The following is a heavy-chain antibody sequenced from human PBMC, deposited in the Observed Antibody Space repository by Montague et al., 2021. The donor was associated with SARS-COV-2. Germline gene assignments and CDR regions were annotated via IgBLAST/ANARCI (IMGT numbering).Heavy chain of an antibody. CDR2: INHSGTT. V-gene: IGHV4-34*01. D-gene: IGHD4-23*01. J-gene: IGHJ4*02. CDR1: GGSFSGYY. CDR3: ARWDPRTLTLIGLRGKSASDY. Sequence: SETLSLTCAVYGGSFSGYYWTWIRQSPGKGLEWIAEINHSGTTNYNFNPSLRSRVTISVDTSKSQFSLKLSSVTAADTGVYYCARWDPRTLTLIGLRGKSASDYWGQGTLTTVPS.